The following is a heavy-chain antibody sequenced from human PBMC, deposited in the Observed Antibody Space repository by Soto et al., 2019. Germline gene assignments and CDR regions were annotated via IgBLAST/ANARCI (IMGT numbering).Heavy chain of an antibody. Sequence: PWGSLRLSCAASGFTFSSYAMSWIRQDPGKGLEWVSYISSSSSYIYYADSVKGRFTISRDNAKNSLYLQMNSLRAEDTAVYYRAHGGLRFLEWPDIPGGYGFEPWGQGTLITVSS. CDR2: ISSSSSYI. J-gene: IGHJ5*02. V-gene: IGHV3-21*05. CDR1: GFTFSSYA. D-gene: IGHD3-3*01. CDR3: AHGGLRFLEWPDIPGGYGFEP.